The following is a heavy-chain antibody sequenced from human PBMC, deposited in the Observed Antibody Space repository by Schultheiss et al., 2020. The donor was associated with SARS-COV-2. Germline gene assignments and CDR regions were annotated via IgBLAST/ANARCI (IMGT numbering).Heavy chain of an antibody. D-gene: IGHD1/OR15-1a*01. CDR1: GGSISSSSYY. V-gene: IGHV4-39*07. J-gene: IGHJ4*02. CDR3: ASSDISRTNNLNTFDY. Sequence: SETLSLTCTVSGGSISSSSYYWGWIRQPPGKGLEWIGSIYYSGSTNYNPSLKSRVTISVDTSKNQFSLKLSSVTAADTAVYYCASSDISRTNNLNTFDYWGQGTLVTVSS. CDR2: IYYSGST.